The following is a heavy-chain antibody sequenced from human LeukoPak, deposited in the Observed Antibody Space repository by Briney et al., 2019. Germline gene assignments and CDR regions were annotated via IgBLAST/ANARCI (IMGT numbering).Heavy chain of an antibody. CDR3: ARVRNYCSSTSCYGETDNWFDP. CDR2: ISAYNDNT. V-gene: IGHV1-18*01. J-gene: IGHJ5*02. CDR1: GYTFTSYG. D-gene: IGHD2-2*01. Sequence: ASVNVSCTASGYTFTSYGISWVRQAPGQGLEWMGWISAYNDNTNYAQKLQGRVTMTTDTSTSTAYMELRSLRSDDTAVYYCARVRNYCSSTSCYGETDNWFDPWGQGTLVTVSS.